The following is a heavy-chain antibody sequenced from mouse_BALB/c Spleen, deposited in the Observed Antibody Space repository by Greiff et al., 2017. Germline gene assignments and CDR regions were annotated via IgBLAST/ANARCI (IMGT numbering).Heavy chain of an antibody. CDR3: ARGRDYYGSSPYYAMDY. D-gene: IGHD1-1*01. CDR1: GFTFSSYA. V-gene: IGHV5-6-5*01. Sequence: EVKLMESGGGLVKPGGSLKLSCAASGFTFSSYAMSWVRQTPEKRLEWVASISSGGSTYYPDSVKGRFTISRDNARNILYLQMSSLRSEDTAMYYCARGRDYYGSSPYYAMDYWGQGTSVTVSS. J-gene: IGHJ4*01. CDR2: ISSGGST.